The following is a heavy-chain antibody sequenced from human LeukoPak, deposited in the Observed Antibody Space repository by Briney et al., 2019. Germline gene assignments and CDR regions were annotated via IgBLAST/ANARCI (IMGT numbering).Heavy chain of an antibody. J-gene: IGHJ4*02. Sequence: GGSLRLSCAASGFSFSSHGMHWVRQAPGKGLEWVSGIYGGGSTYYADSVQGRFTISRDNSKNTLYLQMNSLRAEDTAVYYCAKSYYYDGSVYYRFFDYWGQGTLVTVSS. D-gene: IGHD3-22*01. CDR3: AKSYYYDGSVYYRFFDY. V-gene: IGHV3-NL1*01. CDR1: GFSFSSHG. CDR2: IYGGGST.